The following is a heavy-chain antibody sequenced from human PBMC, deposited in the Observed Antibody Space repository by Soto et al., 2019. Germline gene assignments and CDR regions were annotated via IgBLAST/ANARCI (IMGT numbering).Heavy chain of an antibody. Sequence: GGSLRLSCAASGFTFSDYYMSWIRQAPGKGLEWVSYISSSSSYTNYADSVKGRFTISRDNAKNSLYLQMNSLRAEDTAVYYCARVPEGDCSGGSCYSADYYYYGMDVWGQGTTVTVSS. D-gene: IGHD2-15*01. J-gene: IGHJ6*02. V-gene: IGHV3-11*05. CDR3: ARVPEGDCSGGSCYSADYYYYGMDV. CDR1: GFTFSDYY. CDR2: ISSSSSYT.